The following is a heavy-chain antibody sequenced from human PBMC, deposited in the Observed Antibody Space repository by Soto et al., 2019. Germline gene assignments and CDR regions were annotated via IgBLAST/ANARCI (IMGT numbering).Heavy chain of an antibody. J-gene: IGHJ5*01. D-gene: IGHD6-19*01. V-gene: IGHV1-18*01. CDR3: AIDRSGWYDF. CDR2: IRPHNGDT. CDR1: CYTFTTIR. Sequence: QVQLVQSAAEVGKPGASVKVSCKASCYTFTTIRLSWVRQAPGQGLEWMGWIRPHNGDTQYAQKFQGRGTMTADTSTTTADMEVRRLRPDDTAVLYCAIDRSGWYDFWGKGTLLTVSS.